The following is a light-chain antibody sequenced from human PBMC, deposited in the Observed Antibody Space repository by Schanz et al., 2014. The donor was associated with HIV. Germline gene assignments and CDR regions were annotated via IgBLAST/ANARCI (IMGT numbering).Light chain of an antibody. V-gene: IGKV3-11*01. CDR3: QQYGNSPRT. J-gene: IGKJ2*02. CDR1: QSVGSN. Sequence: EFEVTQSPATLSMSPGEGATLSCRVSQSVGSNVAWYQQKAGRAPRLLIYDTSKRATGIPARFSGSGSETDFTLTISGLEPEDFAVYYCQQYGNSPRTFGQGTKLEIK. CDR2: DTS.